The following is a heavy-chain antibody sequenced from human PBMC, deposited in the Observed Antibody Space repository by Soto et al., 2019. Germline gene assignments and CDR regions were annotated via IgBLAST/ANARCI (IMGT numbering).Heavy chain of an antibody. CDR2: ISYSGTT. CDR1: GGSITSDIYY. V-gene: IGHV4-31*03. J-gene: IGHJ4*02. D-gene: IGHD6-19*01. Sequence: SETLSLTCTVSGGSITSDIYYWTWIRQHPDKGLEWIGYISYSGTTYYTPSLKSRVTMSVDTSENHFSLKLTSVTPADTAVYYCATSLGGWYFDSWGQGTLVTVSS. CDR3: ATSLGGWYFDS.